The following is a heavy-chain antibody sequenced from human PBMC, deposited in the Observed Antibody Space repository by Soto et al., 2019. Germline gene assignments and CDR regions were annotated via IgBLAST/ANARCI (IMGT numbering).Heavy chain of an antibody. J-gene: IGHJ3*01. Sequence: QVQLQESGPGLVKPSETLSLTCTVSGGSVSSTFWNWFRQAPGKGLEWIGYINHSGSSNYSPSLMRRVAIAVDTSKSQFPRKLNSLSAADTAVYYWARRKGYRSAKEAFDLWGQGTLVTVSS. D-gene: IGHD6-19*01. CDR2: INHSGSS. V-gene: IGHV4-59*08. CDR1: GGSVSSTF. CDR3: ARRKGYRSAKEAFDL.